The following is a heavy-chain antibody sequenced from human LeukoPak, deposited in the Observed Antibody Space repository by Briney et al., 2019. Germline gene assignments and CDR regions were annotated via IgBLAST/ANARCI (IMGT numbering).Heavy chain of an antibody. CDR3: ARLAREAYCGGDCYSPYFDY. Sequence: KPSETLSLTCTVSGGSISSYYWSCIRQPPGKGLEWIGYIYYSGSTNYNPSLKSRVTISVDASKNQFSLKLSSVTAADTAVYYCARLAREAYCGGDCYSPYFDYWGQGTLVTVSS. J-gene: IGHJ4*02. V-gene: IGHV4-59*08. D-gene: IGHD2-21*02. CDR2: IYYSGST. CDR1: GGSISSYY.